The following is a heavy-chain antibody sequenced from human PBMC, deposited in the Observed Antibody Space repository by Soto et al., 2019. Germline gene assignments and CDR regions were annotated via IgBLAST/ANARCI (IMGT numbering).Heavy chain of an antibody. CDR2: IYPGDSDT. CDR1: GYSFTSYW. D-gene: IGHD2-15*01. Sequence: ESLKISCKGSGYSFTSYWIGWVRQMPGKGLEWMGIIYPGDSDTRYSPSFQGQVTISADKSISTAYLQWSSLKASDTAMYYCARHLSVGGYYYYGMDVWGQGTTVTVSS. CDR3: ARHLSVGGYYYYGMDV. V-gene: IGHV5-51*01. J-gene: IGHJ6*02.